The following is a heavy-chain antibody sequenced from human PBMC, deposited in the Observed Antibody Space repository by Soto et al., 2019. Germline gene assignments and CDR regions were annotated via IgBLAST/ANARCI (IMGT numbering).Heavy chain of an antibody. V-gene: IGHV1-69*13. CDR3: ARRAIGDLPHPNVYGMDV. CDR1: GGTFSSYA. J-gene: IGHJ6*02. D-gene: IGHD4-17*01. Sequence: GASVKVSCKASGGTFSSYAISWVRQAPGQGLEWMGGIIPIFGTANYAQKFQGRVTITADESTSTAYMELSSLRSEDTAVYYCARRAIGDLPHPNVYGMDVWGQGTTVTVSS. CDR2: IIPIFGTA.